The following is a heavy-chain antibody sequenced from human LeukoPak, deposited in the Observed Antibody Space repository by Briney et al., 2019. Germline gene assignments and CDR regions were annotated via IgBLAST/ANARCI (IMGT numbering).Heavy chain of an antibody. CDR1: AFTFSNYT. CDR2: ISYDGSNK. CDR3: ARIPRTWLRFPYFDY. D-gene: IGHD5-12*01. J-gene: IGHJ4*02. V-gene: IGHV3-30-3*01. Sequence: GGSLRLSCAASAFTFSNYTMHWVRQAPGKGLEWVAVISYDGSNKYYADSVKGRFTISRDNSKNTLYLQMNSLRGEDTAVYYCARIPRTWLRFPYFDYWGQRTLDTVSS.